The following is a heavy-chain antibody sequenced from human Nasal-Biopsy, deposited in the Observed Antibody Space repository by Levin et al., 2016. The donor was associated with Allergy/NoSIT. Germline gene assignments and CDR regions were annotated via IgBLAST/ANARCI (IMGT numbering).Heavy chain of an antibody. CDR2: IYQSGAT. J-gene: IGHJ6*02. D-gene: IGHD2/OR15-2a*01. CDR1: GDSIDNGGFS. CDR3: AKKDYLSGMDV. V-gene: IGHV4-30-2*01. Sequence: LRLSCIVSGDSIDNGGFSWNWIRQPPGKGLEYIGHIYQSGATHYAPSLKSRVNMSIDRSKNQFSLSLRSVSAADTAIYYCAKKDYLSGMDVWGQGTRVTVSS.